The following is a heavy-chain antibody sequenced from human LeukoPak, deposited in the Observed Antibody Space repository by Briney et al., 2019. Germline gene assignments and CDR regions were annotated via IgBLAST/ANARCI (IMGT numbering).Heavy chain of an antibody. Sequence: ASVKVSCKASGYTFTSYGISWVRQAPGQGLEWMGWISAYNGNTNYAQKLQGRVTMTTDTSTSTAYMELRSLRSDDTAVYYCARVRDYYYDSSAMDAFDIWGQGTMVTVSS. V-gene: IGHV1-18*01. CDR3: ARVRDYYYDSSAMDAFDI. CDR1: GYTFTSYG. D-gene: IGHD3-22*01. CDR2: ISAYNGNT. J-gene: IGHJ3*02.